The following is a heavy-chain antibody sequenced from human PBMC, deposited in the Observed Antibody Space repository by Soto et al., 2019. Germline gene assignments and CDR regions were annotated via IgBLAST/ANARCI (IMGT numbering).Heavy chain of an antibody. V-gene: IGHV1-8*01. CDR2: MNPNSGNT. CDR1: GYTFTSYD. Sequence: ASVKVSCKASGYTFTSYDINWVRQATGQGLEWMGWMNPNSGNTGYAQKFQGRVTMTRNTSISTAYMELSSLRSEDTAVYYCASGPIGDFWSGYYPHYYYGMDVWGQGTTVTVSS. J-gene: IGHJ6*02. CDR3: ASGPIGDFWSGYYPHYYYGMDV. D-gene: IGHD3-3*01.